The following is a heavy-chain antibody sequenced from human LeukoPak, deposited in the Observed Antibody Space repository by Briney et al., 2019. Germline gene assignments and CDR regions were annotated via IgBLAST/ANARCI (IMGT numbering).Heavy chain of an antibody. CDR2: IYTSGST. D-gene: IGHD2-15*01. J-gene: IGHJ5*02. V-gene: IGHV4-4*07. CDR1: GGSISSYY. CDR3: ARSYCSGGSCLNWFDP. Sequence: SETLSLTCTVSGGSISSYYWSWIRQPAGKGLEWIWRIYTSGSTNYNPSLKSRVTMSVDTSKNQFSLKLTSVTAADTAVYYCARSYCSGGSCLNWFDPWGLGTLVTVSS.